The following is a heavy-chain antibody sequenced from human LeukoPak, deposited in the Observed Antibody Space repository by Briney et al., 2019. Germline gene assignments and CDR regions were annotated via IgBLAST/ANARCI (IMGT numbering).Heavy chain of an antibody. D-gene: IGHD1-1*01. V-gene: IGHV3-49*04. CDR3: TRGPIQLWIHNGMDV. CDR2: IRSKAYRGTT. CDR1: GFTFGDHA. J-gene: IGHJ6*02. Sequence: PGQSLRLSCRGSGFTFGDHAMSWVRQAPGKGLEWVGFIRSKAYRGTTEYAPCGKGRFTISRDDSISIAYLQMNSLITEDTAFYYCTRGPIQLWIHNGMDVWGQGPTVPLSS.